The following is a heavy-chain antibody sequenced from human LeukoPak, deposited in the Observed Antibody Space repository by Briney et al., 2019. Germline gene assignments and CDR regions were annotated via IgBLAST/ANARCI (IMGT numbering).Heavy chain of an antibody. CDR1: GFTFSSYS. CDR2: ISGSGDRT. CDR3: ARMVRGFIIH. J-gene: IGHJ4*02. D-gene: IGHD3-10*01. V-gene: IGHV3-23*01. Sequence: PGGSLRLSCAASGFTFSSYSMNWVRQAPGKGLEWVSAISGSGDRTYYADSVKGRFTISRDNSKNSLYLQMNSLRAEDTAVYYCARMVRGFIIHWGQGTLVTVSS.